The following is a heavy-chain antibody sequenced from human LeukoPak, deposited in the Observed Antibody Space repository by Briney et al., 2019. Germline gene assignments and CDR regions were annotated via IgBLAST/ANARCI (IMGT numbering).Heavy chain of an antibody. CDR3: ARDGESIAAAACNWFDP. J-gene: IGHJ5*02. V-gene: IGHV3-11*05. CDR1: GFTFSDYY. CDR2: ISSSSSYT. D-gene: IGHD6-13*01. Sequence: GGSLRLSCAASGFTFSDYYMSWIRQAPGKGLEWVSYISSSSSYTNYADSVKGRFTISRDNAKNSLYLQMNSLRAEDTAVYYCARDGESIAAAACNWFDPWGQGTLVTVSS.